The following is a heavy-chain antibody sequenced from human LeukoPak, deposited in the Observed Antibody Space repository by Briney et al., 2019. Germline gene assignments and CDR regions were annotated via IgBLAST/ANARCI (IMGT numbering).Heavy chain of an antibody. D-gene: IGHD2-15*01. Sequence: ASVKVSCKASGYTFTGYDMHWVRQAPGQGLERMGWITPNSGGTNYAQKFQGRVTMTRDTTISTAYMELSRLRSDDTAVYYCARGSVYCSGVSCYDYYYYGMDVWGQGTTVTVSS. CDR1: GYTFTGYD. J-gene: IGHJ6*02. CDR2: ITPNSGGT. CDR3: ARGSVYCSGVSCYDYYYYGMDV. V-gene: IGHV1-2*02.